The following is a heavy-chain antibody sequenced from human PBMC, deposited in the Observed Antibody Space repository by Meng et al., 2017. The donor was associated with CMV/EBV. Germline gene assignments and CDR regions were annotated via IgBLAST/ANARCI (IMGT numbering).Heavy chain of an antibody. CDR2: INHSGST. CDR1: GGSFSGYY. J-gene: IGHJ4*02. D-gene: IGHD3-10*01. CDR3: ARESMVRGED. V-gene: IGHV4-34*01. Sequence: QVQLQQWGAGILKPSGTLSLTCAVYGGSFSGYYWSWIRQPPGKGLEWIGEINHSGSTNYNPSLKSRVTISVDTSKNQFSLKLSSVTAADTAVYYCARESMVRGEDWGQGTLVTVSS.